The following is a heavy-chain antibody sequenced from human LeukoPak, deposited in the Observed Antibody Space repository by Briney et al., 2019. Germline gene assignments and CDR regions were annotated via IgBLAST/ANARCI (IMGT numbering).Heavy chain of an antibody. CDR3: ARVQQLVSVDY. CDR1: GFTFSSYG. D-gene: IGHD6-13*01. V-gene: IGHV3-33*01. Sequence: PGRSLRLSCAASGFTFSSYGMHWVRQAPGKGLEWVAVIWYDGSNKYYADSVKGRFTISRDNSKNTLYLQMNSLRAEDTAVYYCARVQQLVSVDYWGQGTLVTVSS. CDR2: IWYDGSNK. J-gene: IGHJ4*02.